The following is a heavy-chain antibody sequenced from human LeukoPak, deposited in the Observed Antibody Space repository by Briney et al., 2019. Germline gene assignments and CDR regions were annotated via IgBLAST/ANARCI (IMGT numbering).Heavy chain of an antibody. J-gene: IGHJ4*02. D-gene: IGHD5-24*01. CDR3: ARPSPPGDGYNPCDY. CDR1: GFNFHNFA. CDR2: ISNDERNK. Sequence: ERSLRLSCEASGFNFHNFAMHWVRQAPGKGLEWVAVISNDERNKYYSDSVKGRFTISRDNSKSTVYLQMNSLRPEDTAVYYCARPSPPGDGYNPCDYWGPGALVILSS. V-gene: IGHV3-30*04.